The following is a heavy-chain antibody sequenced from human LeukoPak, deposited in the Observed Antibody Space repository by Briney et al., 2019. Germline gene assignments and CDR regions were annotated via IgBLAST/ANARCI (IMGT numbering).Heavy chain of an antibody. Sequence: SETLSLTCTVSGGSISSYYWSWIRQPPGKGLEWIGYIYYSGSTNYNPSLKSRVTISVDTSKNQFSLKLSSVTAADTAVYYCARQTSTAPDAFDIWGQGTMVTVSS. J-gene: IGHJ3*02. CDR1: GGSISSYY. D-gene: IGHD2-2*01. V-gene: IGHV4-59*08. CDR3: ARQTSTAPDAFDI. CDR2: IYYSGST.